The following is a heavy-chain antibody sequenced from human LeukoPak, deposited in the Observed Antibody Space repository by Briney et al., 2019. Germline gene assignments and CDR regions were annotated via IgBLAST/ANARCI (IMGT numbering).Heavy chain of an antibody. D-gene: IGHD2-15*01. Sequence: GGSLRLSCAASGFTFSNYWMSWVRQAPGKGLEWVAHINQDGSEKYYVDSVKGRFTISRDNAKNSPYLQMNSLRAEDTAVYCCARDGGGDIVVAFAFDIWGQGTMVTVSS. CDR2: INQDGSEK. CDR1: GFTFSNYW. J-gene: IGHJ3*02. CDR3: ARDGGGDIVVAFAFDI. V-gene: IGHV3-7*05.